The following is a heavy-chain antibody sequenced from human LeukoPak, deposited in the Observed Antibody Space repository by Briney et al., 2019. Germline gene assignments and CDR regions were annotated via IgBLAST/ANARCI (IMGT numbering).Heavy chain of an antibody. CDR1: GYSISSGYY. CDR3: ATHEDYYYMDV. J-gene: IGHJ6*03. Sequence: PSETLSLTCTVSGYSISSGYYWGWIRQPPGKGLEWIGSIYHSGSTYYNPSLKSRVTISVDTSKNQFSLKLSPVTAADTAVYYCATHEDYYYMDVWGKGTTVTVSS. CDR2: IYHSGST. V-gene: IGHV4-38-2*02.